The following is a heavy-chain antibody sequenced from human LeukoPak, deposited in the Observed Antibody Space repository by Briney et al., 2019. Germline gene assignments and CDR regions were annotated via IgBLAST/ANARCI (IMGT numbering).Heavy chain of an antibody. D-gene: IGHD6-19*01. J-gene: IGHJ4*02. V-gene: IGHV3-23*01. CDR2: ISGSGGST. CDR1: RFTFSSYA. Sequence: TGGSLRLSCAASRFTFSSYAMSWVRQAPGKGLEWVSAISGSGGSTYYADSVKGRFTISRDNSKNTLYLQMNSLRAEDTAVYYCAKPIAVAGDTYYFDYWGQGTLVTVSS. CDR3: AKPIAVAGDTYYFDY.